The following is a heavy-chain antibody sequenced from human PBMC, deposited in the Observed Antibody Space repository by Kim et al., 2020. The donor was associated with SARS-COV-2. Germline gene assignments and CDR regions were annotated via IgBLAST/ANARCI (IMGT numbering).Heavy chain of an antibody. CDR1: GGSISSNF. J-gene: IGHJ5*02. CDR2: IHSDGTT. D-gene: IGHD6-13*01. CDR3: AREIASNPDP. V-gene: IGHV4-59*04. Sequence: SETLSLTCTVSGGSISSNFWRWIRQPPGKGLEWIGRIHSDGTTFYSPSLKSRVTIFVDTSNNRFSLNLYSVTAADTAIYYCAREIASNPDPWGQGTLVTVSS.